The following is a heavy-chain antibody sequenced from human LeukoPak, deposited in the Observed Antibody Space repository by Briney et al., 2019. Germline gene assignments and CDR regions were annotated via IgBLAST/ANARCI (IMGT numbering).Heavy chain of an antibody. CDR1: GFTFSSYV. CDR3: ARDHHYGDHYHFYYMDV. D-gene: IGHD4-17*01. Sequence: GGSLRVSCAASGFTFSSYVMHWVRQAPGKGLEWVAIISYDGSSEYYADSVKGRVTISRDNSKNTLYLRMNSLRAEDTAFYYCARDHHYGDHYHFYYMDVWGKGTTVTVPS. CDR2: ISYDGSSE. J-gene: IGHJ6*03. V-gene: IGHV3-30*01.